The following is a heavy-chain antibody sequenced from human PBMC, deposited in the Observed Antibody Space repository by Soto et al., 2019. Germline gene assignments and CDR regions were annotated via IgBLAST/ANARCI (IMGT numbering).Heavy chain of an antibody. V-gene: IGHV1-3*01. Sequence: QVQLVQSGAEVKKPGASVKVSCKASGYTFTRNNMHWVRQPPGQRLEWMGWINAGNGNTKYSQKFQSRVTITRDTSANTAYMELSSLISEDTAVYYCARPKDYDDCLDYWGQGTLVTVSS. J-gene: IGHJ4*02. CDR2: INAGNGNT. D-gene: IGHD3-22*01. CDR3: ARPKDYDDCLDY. CDR1: GYTFTRNN.